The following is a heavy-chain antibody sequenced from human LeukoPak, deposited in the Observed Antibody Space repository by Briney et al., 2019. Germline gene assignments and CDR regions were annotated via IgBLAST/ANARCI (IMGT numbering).Heavy chain of an antibody. CDR3: AKDRYSSASLLANNPFDY. CDR2: ISYDGSNK. J-gene: IGHJ4*02. CDR1: GFTFSSYG. Sequence: GGSLRLSCAASGFTFSSYGMHWVRQAPGKGLEWVAVISYDGSNKYYADSVKGRFTISRDNSKNTLYLQMNSLRAEDTAVYYCAKDRYSSASLLANNPFDYWGQGTLVTVSS. D-gene: IGHD6-19*01. V-gene: IGHV3-30*18.